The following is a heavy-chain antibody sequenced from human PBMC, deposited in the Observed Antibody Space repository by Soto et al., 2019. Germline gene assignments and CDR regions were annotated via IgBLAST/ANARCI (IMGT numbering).Heavy chain of an antibody. CDR1: GDSVSGSSAG. D-gene: IGHD1-26*01. V-gene: IGHV6-1*01. Sequence: SQTLSLTCAITGDSVSGSSAGWSWVRQSPSRGLEWLGRTYYRSKWYYEYAVSVRGRITINPDTSKNQYSLQLNSVTPEDTAVYFCARGEQYSGRIFDYWGQGTLVTVSS. CDR3: ARGEQYSGRIFDY. CDR2: TYYRSKWYY. J-gene: IGHJ4*01.